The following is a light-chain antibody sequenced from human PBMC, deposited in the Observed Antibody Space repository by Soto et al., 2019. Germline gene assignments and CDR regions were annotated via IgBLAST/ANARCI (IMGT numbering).Light chain of an antibody. V-gene: IGLV1-44*01. J-gene: IGLJ3*02. Sequence: QSVMTQPPSVSAAPGQKVTISCSGSSSNIGGNSVSWYQQLPGTAPTLLIYSFDQRPSGVPDRFSGSKSGTSASLAISGLQSQDEADYYCGSWDDSLDGWVFGGGTKLTVL. CDR2: SFD. CDR3: GSWDDSLDGWV. CDR1: SSNIGGNS.